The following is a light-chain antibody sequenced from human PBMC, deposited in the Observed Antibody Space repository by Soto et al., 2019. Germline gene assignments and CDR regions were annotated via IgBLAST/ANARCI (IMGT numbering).Light chain of an antibody. CDR2: KVF. CDR1: ETLVYGDGNTY. V-gene: IGKV2-30*01. CDR3: MQGTQWPPT. J-gene: IGKJ3*01. Sequence: VVMTQSPLSLPVTLGQPASISCRPSETLVYGDGNTYVHWFQQRLGQSPRRLIYKVFNRDSGVPDRFSGSGSGTEFTLKISRVEAEDVGIYYCMQGTQWPPTFGPGTKVDIK.